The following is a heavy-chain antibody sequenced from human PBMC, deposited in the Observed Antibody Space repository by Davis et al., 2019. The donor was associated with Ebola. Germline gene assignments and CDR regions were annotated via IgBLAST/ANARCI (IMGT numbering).Heavy chain of an antibody. CDR1: GGSISSGSYY. J-gene: IGHJ4*02. D-gene: IGHD4-17*01. V-gene: IGHV4-61*09. CDR3: ARDLRTTVTPLGY. Sequence: SETLSLTCAVSGGSISSGSYYWSWIRQPAGKGLEWIGHIYTNRNTNYNPSPKSRVTISVHTSKKQFSLKLSSVTAADTAVYYCARDLRTTVTPLGYWGQGTLVTVSS. CDR2: IYTNRNT.